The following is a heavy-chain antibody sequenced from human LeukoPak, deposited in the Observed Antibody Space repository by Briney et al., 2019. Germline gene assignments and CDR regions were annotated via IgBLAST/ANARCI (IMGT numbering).Heavy chain of an antibody. J-gene: IGHJ4*02. D-gene: IGHD6-19*01. Sequence: GGSLRLSCAASGFTFSSYGLNWARQAPGKGLEWVSYISSSGTTIQYADSVEGRFTISRDNAKSSLYLQMNSLRAEDTAVYYCARVTAVAAPWVHWGQGTQVTVSS. CDR1: GFTFSSYG. V-gene: IGHV3-48*04. CDR2: ISSSGTTI. CDR3: ARVTAVAAPWVH.